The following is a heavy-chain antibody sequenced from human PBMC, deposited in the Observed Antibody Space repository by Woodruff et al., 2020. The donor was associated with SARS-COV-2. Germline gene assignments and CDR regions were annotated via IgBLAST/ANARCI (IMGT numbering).Heavy chain of an antibody. V-gene: IGHV3-74*01. J-gene: IGHJ3*02. D-gene: IGHD6-6*01. CDR2: INSDGSST. Sequence: GKGLVWVSRINSDGSSTSYADSVKGRFTISRDNAKNTLYLQMNSLRAEDTAVYYCASEGSSSDAFDIWGQGTMVTVSS. CDR3: ASEGSSSDAFDI.